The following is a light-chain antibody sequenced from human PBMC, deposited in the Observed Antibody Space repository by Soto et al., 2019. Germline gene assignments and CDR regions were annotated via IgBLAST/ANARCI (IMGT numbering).Light chain of an antibody. Sequence: QSVLTQPPSVSGAPGQRVTISCTGSSSNIGAGYDVHWYQQLPDTAPKLLIYGNNNRPSGVPDRFSGSKSGTSASLAITGLQAEDEADYYCQSFDSSLRVFYVFGTGTKVTVL. CDR3: QSFDSSLRVFYV. V-gene: IGLV1-40*01. J-gene: IGLJ1*01. CDR2: GNN. CDR1: SSNIGAGYD.